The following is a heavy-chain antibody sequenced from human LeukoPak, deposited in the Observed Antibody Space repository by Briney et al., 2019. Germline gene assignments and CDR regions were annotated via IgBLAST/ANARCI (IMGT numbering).Heavy chain of an antibody. V-gene: IGHV4-4*02. CDR1: GGSISSSNW. CDR2: IYHSGST. J-gene: IGHJ4*02. Sequence: SETLSLTCAVSGGSISSSNWWSWVRQPPGKGLEWIGEIYHSGSTNYNPSLKSRVTISVDKSKNQFSLKLSSVTAADTAVYYCARGSDYYDSSGYYTPIDYWGQGTLVTVSS. D-gene: IGHD3-22*01. CDR3: ARGSDYYDSSGYYTPIDY.